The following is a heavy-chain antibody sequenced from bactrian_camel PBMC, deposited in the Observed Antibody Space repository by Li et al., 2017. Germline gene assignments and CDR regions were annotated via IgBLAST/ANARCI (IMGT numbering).Heavy chain of an antibody. Sequence: VQLVESGGGSVQAGGSLRLSCTTPTATANIASMGWFRQAPGKEREGVAARYAPGDSTYYADSVKDRFTIFQDNANNTLYLQINDLKPEDSAMYYCAAGQGLSCWGALTSTARFDDLKLPGQGTQVTVS. CDR2: RYAPGDST. CDR1: TATANIAS. J-gene: IGHJ4*01. D-gene: IGHD5*01. V-gene: IGHV3S54*01.